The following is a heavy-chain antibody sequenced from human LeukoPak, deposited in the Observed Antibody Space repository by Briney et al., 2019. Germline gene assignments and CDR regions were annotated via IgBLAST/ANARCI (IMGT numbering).Heavy chain of an antibody. D-gene: IGHD6-19*01. V-gene: IGHV5-51*01. J-gene: IGHJ4*02. CDR1: GYIFTTYW. Sequence: GESLKISCKGSGYIFTTYWIAWVRQMPGKSLEWMGIIYPADSDTRYSPSFQGQVTISADKSISTAYLQWSSLKASDTAMYYCARLDEGGSGWFRAHFDYWGQGTVVTVSS. CDR3: ARLDEGGSGWFRAHFDY. CDR2: IYPADSDT.